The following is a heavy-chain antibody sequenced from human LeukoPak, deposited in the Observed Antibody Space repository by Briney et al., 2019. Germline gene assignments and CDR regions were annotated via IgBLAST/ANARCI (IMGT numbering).Heavy chain of an antibody. D-gene: IGHD3-22*01. CDR3: AKDHYYDSSGYYVN. Sequence: PGGSLRLSCAASGFTFDDYAMHWVRQAPGKGLEWVSGISWNSGSIGYADSVKGRFTISRDNAKNSLYLQMNSLRAEDTALYYCAKDHYYDSSGYYVNWGQGTLVTVSS. CDR2: ISWNSGSI. V-gene: IGHV3-9*01. CDR1: GFTFDDYA. J-gene: IGHJ4*02.